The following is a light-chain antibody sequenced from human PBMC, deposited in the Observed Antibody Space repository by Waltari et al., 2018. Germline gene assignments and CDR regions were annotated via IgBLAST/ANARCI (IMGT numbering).Light chain of an antibody. J-gene: IGLJ1*01. Sequence: SYVLTQPPAVSVAPGQTASITRGVNNIGMKRVNWYQQKPGQAPVLLVSDDSDRPSGIPERISGSNSGNTATLTISRVEAGDEADYYCQVWDTGSDQYVFATGTKVTVL. CDR3: QVWDTGSDQYV. CDR2: DDS. V-gene: IGLV3-21*02. CDR1: NIGMKR.